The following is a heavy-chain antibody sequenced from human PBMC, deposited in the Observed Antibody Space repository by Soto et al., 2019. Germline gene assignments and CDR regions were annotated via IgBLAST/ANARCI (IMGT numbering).Heavy chain of an antibody. CDR3: ARIPVVPAARPFYYYGMDV. J-gene: IGHJ6*02. V-gene: IGHV3-30-3*01. CDR2: ISYDGSNK. D-gene: IGHD2-2*02. Sequence: SLRLSCAASGFTFSSYAMHWVRQAPGKGLEWVAVISYDGSNKYYADSVKGRFTISRDNSKDTLYLQMNSLRAEDTAVYYCARIPVVPAARPFYYYGMDVWGQGTTVTVSS. CDR1: GFTFSSYA.